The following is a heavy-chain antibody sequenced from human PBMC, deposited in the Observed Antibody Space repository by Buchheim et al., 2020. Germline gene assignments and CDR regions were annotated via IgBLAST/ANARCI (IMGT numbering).Heavy chain of an antibody. CDR3: AKVTAMALGGEFDY. J-gene: IGHJ4*02. V-gene: IGHV3-23*01. CDR2: LDGSGGDT. D-gene: IGHD5-18*01. CDR1: GFTFSSFA. Sequence: EVQLLESGGGLVQPGGSLRLSCAASGFTFSSFAMSWVRQAPGKGLEWISALDGSGGDTYYADSVKGRFTISRDNSKSTLYLQMNSLRADDTAVYYCAKVTAMALGGEFDYWGQGTL.